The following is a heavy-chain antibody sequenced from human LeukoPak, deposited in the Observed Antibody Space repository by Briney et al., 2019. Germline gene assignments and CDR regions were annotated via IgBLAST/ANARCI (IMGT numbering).Heavy chain of an antibody. D-gene: IGHD3-22*01. CDR2: IYYSGST. Sequence: TSETLSLTCTVSGGSISSYYWSWIRQPPGKGLEWIGYIYYSGSTNYNPSLKSRVTISVDTSKIQFSLKLSSVTAADTAVYYCARVDDSSGYYSDAFDIWGQGTMVTVSS. J-gene: IGHJ3*02. CDR1: GGSISSYY. V-gene: IGHV4-59*01. CDR3: ARVDDSSGYYSDAFDI.